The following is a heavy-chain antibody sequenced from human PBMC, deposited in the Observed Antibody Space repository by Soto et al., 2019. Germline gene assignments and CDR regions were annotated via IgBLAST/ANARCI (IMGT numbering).Heavy chain of an antibody. V-gene: IGHV3-23*01. CDR2: LGGSGGNR. Sequence: EVQLLESGGGLVQPGGSLRLSCAASGFTFNAYAMTWVRQAPGKGLEWVSALGGSGGNRYYAASVKGRFTISRDNSKDTVDLQMNRLRVEDTAVYYCARVASDYINSVDHWGQGILGTVSS. CDR1: GFTFNAYA. J-gene: IGHJ4*02. CDR3: ARVASDYINSVDH. D-gene: IGHD4-4*01.